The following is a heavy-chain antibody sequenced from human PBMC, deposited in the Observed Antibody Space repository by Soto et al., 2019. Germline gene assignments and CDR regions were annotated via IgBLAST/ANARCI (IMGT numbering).Heavy chain of an antibody. Sequence: ASVKVSCKASGYTFTSYGISWVRRAPGQGLEWMGWISAYNGNTNYAQKLQGRVTMTTDTSTSTAYMELRSLRSDDTAVYYCARQQDYDILTGWVDNWFDPWGQGTLVTVAS. D-gene: IGHD3-9*01. CDR1: GYTFTSYG. V-gene: IGHV1-18*01. J-gene: IGHJ5*02. CDR3: ARQQDYDILTGWVDNWFDP. CDR2: ISAYNGNT.